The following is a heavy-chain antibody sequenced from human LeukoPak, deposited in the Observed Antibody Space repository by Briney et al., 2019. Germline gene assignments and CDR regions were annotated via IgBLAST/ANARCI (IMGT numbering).Heavy chain of an antibody. D-gene: IGHD6-19*01. V-gene: IGHV1-2*04. CDR3: ARDIAVAGTAGPYYYGMDV. CDR2: INPNSGGT. J-gene: IGHJ6*02. Sequence: ASVKVSCKASGYTFTGYYMHWVRQAPGQGLEWMGWINPNSGGTNYAQKFQGWVTVTRDTSISTAYMELSRLRSDDTAVYYCARDIAVAGTAGPYYYGMDVWGQGTTVTVSS. CDR1: GYTFTGYY.